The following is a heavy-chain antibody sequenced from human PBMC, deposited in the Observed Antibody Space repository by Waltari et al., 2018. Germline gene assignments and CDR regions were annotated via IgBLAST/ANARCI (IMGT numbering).Heavy chain of an antibody. V-gene: IGHV5-51*01. J-gene: IGHJ1*01. Sequence: EVQLVQSGVEVKKPGESLRISCKGSGYRFTSYWIAWVRQMPGKGLEWMGVICPGDSDTRYSPSFQGQVTISAEKSIITVYVQWGVLKASDTAMYFCARHRNNYYHNSGSVYYGHDFQHWGQGTPVTVS. CDR2: ICPGDSDT. CDR3: ARHRNNYYHNSGSVYYGHDFQH. D-gene: IGHD3-22*01. CDR1: GYRFTSYW.